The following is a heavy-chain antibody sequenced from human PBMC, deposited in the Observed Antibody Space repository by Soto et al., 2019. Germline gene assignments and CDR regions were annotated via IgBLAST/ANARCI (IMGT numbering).Heavy chain of an antibody. V-gene: IGHV1-8*01. J-gene: IGHJ6*02. CDR1: GYTFTSYD. Sequence: AASVKVSCKASGYTFTSYDINWVRQATGQGLEWMGWMNPNSGNTDYAQKFQGRVTMTRNTSISTAYMELSSLRSEDTAVYYCARSLAPLYYYYGMDVWGQGTTVTVSS. CDR2: MNPNSGNT. CDR3: ARSLAPLYYYYGMDV.